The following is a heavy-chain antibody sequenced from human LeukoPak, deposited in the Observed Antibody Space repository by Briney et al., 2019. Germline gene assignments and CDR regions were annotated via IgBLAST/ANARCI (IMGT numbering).Heavy chain of an antibody. J-gene: IGHJ4*02. Sequence: QTGGPLRLSCAAPGFYLTSYWTHWFRQVPGKARVWVSRITSEGSSTSYADSVKGRFTISRDNAKNTLYLQMNSLRAEDTAVYYCARGSSVVALDWGQGTLVTVSS. CDR3: ARGSSVVALD. D-gene: IGHD2-15*01. CDR1: GFYLTSYW. V-gene: IGHV3-74*01. CDR2: ITSEGSST.